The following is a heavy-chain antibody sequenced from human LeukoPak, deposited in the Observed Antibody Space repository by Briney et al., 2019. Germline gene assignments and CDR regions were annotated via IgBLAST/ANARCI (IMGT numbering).Heavy chain of an antibody. V-gene: IGHV3-64*01. CDR1: GFTFSSYA. J-gene: IGHJ5*02. CDR2: ISSNGGST. D-gene: IGHD5-24*01. CDR3: ARDLNLARDGYNTKGDFWFDP. Sequence: PGGSLRLSCAASGFTFSSYAMHWVRQAPGKGLEYVSAISSNGGSTYYANSVKGRFTISRDNSKNTLYLQMGSLRAEDMAVYYCARDLNLARDGYNTKGDFWFDPWGQGTLVTVSS.